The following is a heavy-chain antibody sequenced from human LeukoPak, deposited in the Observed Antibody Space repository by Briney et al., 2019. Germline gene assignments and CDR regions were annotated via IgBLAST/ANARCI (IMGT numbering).Heavy chain of an antibody. Sequence: SETLSLTCAVYGGSFSGYYWSWIRQPPGKGLEWIGYIYYSGSTYYNPSLKSRVTISVDTSKNQFSLKLSSVTAADTAVYYCARGTSLNWFDPWGQGTLVTVSS. V-gene: IGHV4-34*09. CDR3: ARGTSLNWFDP. J-gene: IGHJ5*02. CDR1: GGSFSGYY. CDR2: IYYSGST.